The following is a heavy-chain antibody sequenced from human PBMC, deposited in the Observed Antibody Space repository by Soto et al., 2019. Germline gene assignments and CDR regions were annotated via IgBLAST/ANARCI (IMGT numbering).Heavy chain of an antibody. CDR1: GFTFSSYS. CDR3: ARDGCSGGSFYSSYCYYGMDV. D-gene: IGHD2-15*01. J-gene: IGHJ6*02. V-gene: IGHV3-21*01. CDR2: ISSSSSYI. Sequence: PGGSLRFSCAASGFTFSSYSMNWVRQAPGKGLEWVSSISSSSSYIYYADSVKGRFTISRDNAKNSLYLQMNSLRAEDTAVYYCARDGCSGGSFYSSYCYYGMDVWGQGTPVTVSS.